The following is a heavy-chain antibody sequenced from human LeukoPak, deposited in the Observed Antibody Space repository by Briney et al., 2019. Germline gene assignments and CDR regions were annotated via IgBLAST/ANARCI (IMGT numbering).Heavy chain of an antibody. CDR3: ARASKHGYYYMDV. J-gene: IGHJ6*03. CDR2: IYYSGST. V-gene: IGHV4-39*07. CDR1: GGSISSSSYY. Sequence: SETLSLTCTVSGGSISSSSYYWGWIRQPPGKGLEWIGSIYYSGSTYYNPSRKSRVTISVDTAKNQFSLKLSSVTAADTAVYYCARASKHGYYYMDVWGKGTTVTVSS. D-gene: IGHD2-2*01.